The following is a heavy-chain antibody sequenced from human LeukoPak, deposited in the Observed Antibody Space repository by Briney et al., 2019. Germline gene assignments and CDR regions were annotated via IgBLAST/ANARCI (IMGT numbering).Heavy chain of an antibody. J-gene: IGHJ4*02. CDR2: IYSGGST. D-gene: IGHD5-18*01. CDR3: ARSGGYSYGPGYFDY. CDR1: GFTVSSNY. V-gene: IGHV3-66*01. Sequence: GGSLRLSCAASGFTVSSNYMSWVRQAPGKGLEWVSVIYSGGSTYYADSVKGRFTISRDNSKNTLYLQMDSLRAEDTAVYYCARSGGYSYGPGYFDYWGQGTLVTVSS.